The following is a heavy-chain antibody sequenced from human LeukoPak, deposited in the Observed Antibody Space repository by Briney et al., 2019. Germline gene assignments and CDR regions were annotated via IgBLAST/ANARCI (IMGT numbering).Heavy chain of an antibody. CDR2: ISSTGVI. D-gene: IGHD7-27*01. J-gene: IGHJ4*02. CDR1: GFTFSDYP. CDR3: ARDHNWGFDY. V-gene: IGHV3-69-1*01. Sequence: GGSLRLSCAASGFTFSDYPMNWVRETPGKGLEWVSYISSTGVIYYADSVRGRFSISRDNAMNSVYMQMNSLRAEDTALYYCARDHNWGFDYWGRGTLVTVSS.